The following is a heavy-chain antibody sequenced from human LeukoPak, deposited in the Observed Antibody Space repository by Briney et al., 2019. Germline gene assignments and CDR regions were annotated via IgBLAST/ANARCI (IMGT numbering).Heavy chain of an antibody. Sequence: SETLSLTCTVSGGSVNSGSYYSSWIRQPPGKGLEWIGYIYYSGSTNYNPSLKSRVTISVDTSKNQFSLKLSSVTAADTAVYYCARSGGYWFDPWGQGTLVTVSS. D-gene: IGHD3-10*01. CDR3: ARSGGYWFDP. V-gene: IGHV4-61*01. CDR2: IYYSGST. J-gene: IGHJ5*02. CDR1: GGSVNSGSYY.